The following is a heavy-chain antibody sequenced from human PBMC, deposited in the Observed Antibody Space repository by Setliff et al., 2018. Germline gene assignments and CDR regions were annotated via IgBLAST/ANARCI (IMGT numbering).Heavy chain of an antibody. CDR3: VRPGATTVVASHFDY. Sequence: SETLSLTCTVSDDSFTSSSYYWCWIRQPPGSGLEWIGSISYSGTPYYNASVESRVTISIDTSRNQFSLKLRSVTVADTATYYCVRPGATTVVASHFDYWGAGILVTVSS. D-gene: IGHD2-15*01. CDR2: ISYSGTP. CDR1: DDSFTSSSYY. V-gene: IGHV4-39*01. J-gene: IGHJ4*01.